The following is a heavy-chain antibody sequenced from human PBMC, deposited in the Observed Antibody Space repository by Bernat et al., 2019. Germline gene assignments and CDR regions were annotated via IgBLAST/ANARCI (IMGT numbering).Heavy chain of an antibody. D-gene: IGHD7-27*01. V-gene: IGHV3-48*03. J-gene: IGHJ2*01. Sequence: EVQLVESGGGLVQPGGSLRLSCTASGFTLSFYEMNWVRQAPGKGLEWVSYISSSDNTVYYADSVKGRFTISRDNAKNSLYLKMNSLRVEETAVYSCARGPGQNWYFDLWGRGTLVTVS. CDR1: GFTLSFYE. CDR3: ARGPGQNWYFDL. CDR2: ISSSDNTV.